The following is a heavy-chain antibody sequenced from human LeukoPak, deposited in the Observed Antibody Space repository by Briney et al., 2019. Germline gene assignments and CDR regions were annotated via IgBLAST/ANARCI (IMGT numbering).Heavy chain of an antibody. V-gene: IGHV1-46*01. CDR1: GYTFTSYY. CDR2: INPSGGST. D-gene: IGHD2-15*01. J-gene: IGHJ4*02. CDR3: ARDPHCSGGSCYQPFDY. Sequence: ASVKVSCEASGYTFTSYYMHWVRQAPGQGLEWMGIINPSGGSTSYAQKFQGRVTMTRDTSTSTVYMELSSLRSEDTAVYYCARDPHCSGGSCYQPFDYWGQGTLVTVSS.